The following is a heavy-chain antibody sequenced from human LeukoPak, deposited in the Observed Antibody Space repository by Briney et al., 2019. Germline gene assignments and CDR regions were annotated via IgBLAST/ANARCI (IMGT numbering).Heavy chain of an antibody. J-gene: IGHJ6*03. CDR1: GFTFSSYA. CDR2: ISSNGGST. CDR3: AKELRRSMDV. Sequence: PGGSLRLSCAASGFTFSSYAMHWVRQAPGKGLEYVSAISSNGGSTYYANSVKGRFTISRDNSKNTLYLQMGSLRAEDMAVYYCAKELRRSMDVWGKGTTVTVSS. V-gene: IGHV3-64*01.